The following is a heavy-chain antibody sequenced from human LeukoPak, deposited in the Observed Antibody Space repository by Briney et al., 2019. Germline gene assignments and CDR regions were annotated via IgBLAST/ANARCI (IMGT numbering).Heavy chain of an antibody. CDR2: ITYRRGA. CDR1: GSLDIYY. J-gene: IGHJ5*02. V-gene: IGHV4-34*01. D-gene: IGHD3-10*01. CDR3: ARHGILWFGELGGWFDP. Sequence: SETLSLTCAVYGSLDIYYFMFVRQPPGKGLQWLGEITYRRGADYNPSLKSRLTISIDVPQRQISLQLRSVTAADTAVYYCARHGILWFGELGGWFDPWGQGTLVTVSS.